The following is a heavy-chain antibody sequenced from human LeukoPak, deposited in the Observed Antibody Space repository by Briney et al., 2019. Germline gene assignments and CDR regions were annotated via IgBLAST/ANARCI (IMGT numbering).Heavy chain of an antibody. V-gene: IGHV3-23*01. CDR1: GFTFSSYA. J-gene: IGHJ4*02. CDR2: ISGSGGST. D-gene: IGHD5-18*01. Sequence: GGSLRLSCAASGFTFSSYAMSWVRQAPGKGLEWVSAISGSGGSTYYADPVKGRFTISRDNSKNTLYLQMNSLRAEDTAVYYCAKSLGYGYGTFDYWGQGTLVTVSS. CDR3: AKSLGYGYGTFDY.